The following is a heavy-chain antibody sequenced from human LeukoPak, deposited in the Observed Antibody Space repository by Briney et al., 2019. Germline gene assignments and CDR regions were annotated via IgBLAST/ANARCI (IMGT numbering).Heavy chain of an antibody. CDR2: IYSSGST. CDR1: GGSFSSFY. CDR3: ARGFYFDY. J-gene: IGHJ4*02. V-gene: IGHV4-4*07. Sequence: SETLSLICTVSGGSFSSFYWNWIRQPAGKGLEWIGRIYSSGSTNYNPSLKSRVTMSVDTSKIQFSLTLTSVTAADTAVYYCARGFYFDYWGQGTLVTVSS.